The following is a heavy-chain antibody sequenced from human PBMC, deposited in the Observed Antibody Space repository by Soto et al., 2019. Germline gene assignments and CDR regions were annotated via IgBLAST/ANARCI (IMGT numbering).Heavy chain of an antibody. CDR1: GGSVSSGGDD. Sequence: SETLCLTCRVSGGSVSSGGDDGSLIRKPPGKGLEWIGYIYYSGSTNYNPSLKSRVTISVDTSKNQFSLKLSSVTAADTAVYYCARGKDIVVVVPATTPWFDPWGQGTLVTVSS. V-gene: IGHV4-61*08. D-gene: IGHD2-15*01. CDR3: ARGKDIVVVVPATTPWFDP. J-gene: IGHJ5*02. CDR2: IYYSGST.